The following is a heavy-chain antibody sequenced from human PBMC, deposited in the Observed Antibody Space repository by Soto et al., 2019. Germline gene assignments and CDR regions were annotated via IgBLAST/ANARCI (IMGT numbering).Heavy chain of an antibody. V-gene: IGHV4-39*01. CDR3: ARRSGDILTGPGHYYYYMDV. Sequence: SETLSLTCTVSGGSISSSSYYWGWIRQPPGKGLEWIGSIYYSGSTYYNPSLKSRVTISVDTSKNQFSLKLSSVTAADTAVYHCARRSGDILTGPGHYYYYMDVWGKGTTVTVSS. J-gene: IGHJ6*03. CDR2: IYYSGST. D-gene: IGHD3-9*01. CDR1: GGSISSSSYY.